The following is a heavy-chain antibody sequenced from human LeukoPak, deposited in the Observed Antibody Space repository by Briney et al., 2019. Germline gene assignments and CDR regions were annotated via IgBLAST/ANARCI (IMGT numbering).Heavy chain of an antibody. Sequence: GGSLRLSCAGSGFTFSDYYMSWIRQAPGKGLEWVSYISSSDSTIYYTDSVKGRFTISRDNAKNSPYLQMNSLRADDTAVYYCARADCSSTSCYELDYWGQGTLVTVSS. CDR3: ARADCSSTSCYELDY. D-gene: IGHD2-2*01. CDR2: ISSSDSTI. J-gene: IGHJ4*02. V-gene: IGHV3-11*04. CDR1: GFTFSDYY.